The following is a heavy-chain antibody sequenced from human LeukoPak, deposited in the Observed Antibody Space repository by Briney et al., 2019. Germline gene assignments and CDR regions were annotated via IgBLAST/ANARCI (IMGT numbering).Heavy chain of an antibody. CDR3: ARPNDYYDSSGYYYDDY. J-gene: IGHJ4*02. CDR1: GFTFSSYA. D-gene: IGHD3-22*01. V-gene: IGHV3-23*01. CDR2: ISGSGGAT. Sequence: GGSLRLSCAASGFTFSSYAMSWVRQAPGKGLEWVSAISGSGGATNYADSVKGRFTISRDNSKNILYLQMNSLRAEDTALYYCARPNDYYDSSGYYYDDYWGQGTLVTVSS.